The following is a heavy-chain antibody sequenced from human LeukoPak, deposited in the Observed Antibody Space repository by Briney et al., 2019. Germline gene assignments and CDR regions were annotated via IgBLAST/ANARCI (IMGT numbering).Heavy chain of an antibody. CDR2: ISSSSSYI. J-gene: IGHJ3*02. V-gene: IGHV3-21*04. Sequence: GGSLRLSCAASGFTFSSYSMNWVRQAPGKGLEWVSSISSSSSYIYYADSVKGRFTISRDNSKNTLYLQMNSLRAEDTAVYYCAGTYYYDKGAFDIWGQGTMVTVSS. CDR3: AGTYYYDKGAFDI. CDR1: GFTFSSYS. D-gene: IGHD3-22*01.